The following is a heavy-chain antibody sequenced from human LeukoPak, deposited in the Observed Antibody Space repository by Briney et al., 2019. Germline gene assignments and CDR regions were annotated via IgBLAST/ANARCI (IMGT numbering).Heavy chain of an antibody. J-gene: IGHJ4*02. CDR3: ARLYDFWSGYYPHFDY. CDR1: GYTFTSYD. Sequence: ASVKVSCKASGYTFTSYDFNWVRQATGQGPEWMGWISGNNGNTHYAQKFQGRVTMTTETSTSTAYMELKSLRSDDTAVYYCARLYDFWSGYYPHFDYWGQGALVTVSS. V-gene: IGHV1-18*01. D-gene: IGHD3-3*01. CDR2: ISGNNGNT.